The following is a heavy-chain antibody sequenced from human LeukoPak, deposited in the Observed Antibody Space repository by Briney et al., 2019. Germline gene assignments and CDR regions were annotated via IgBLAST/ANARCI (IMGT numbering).Heavy chain of an antibody. CDR2: INPNGGGT. V-gene: IGHV1-2*02. D-gene: IGHD5-18*01. CDR1: GYTFTGYY. Sequence: ASVKVSCKASGYTFTGYYMHWVRQAPGQGLEWMGWINPNGGGTNYAQKFQGRGTMTRDTSISTAYMELSRLRSDDTAVYYCARGLYSYGHFDYWGQGTLVAVSS. J-gene: IGHJ4*02. CDR3: ARGLYSYGHFDY.